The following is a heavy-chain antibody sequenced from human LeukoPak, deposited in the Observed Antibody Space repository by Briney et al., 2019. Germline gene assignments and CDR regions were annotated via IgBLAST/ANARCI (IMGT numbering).Heavy chain of an antibody. Sequence: GGSLRLSCAASGFTFSGYSMSWVRQAPGKGREWGSAISKSGDSTYYADSVTGRFTISRENSKSTIYLQMNSLRVEDTAVYYCAKLSGWTGWFFDYWGQGTVVTVSS. D-gene: IGHD6-19*01. CDR2: ISKSGDST. J-gene: IGHJ4*02. CDR1: GFTFSGYS. V-gene: IGHV3-23*01. CDR3: AKLSGWTGWFFDY.